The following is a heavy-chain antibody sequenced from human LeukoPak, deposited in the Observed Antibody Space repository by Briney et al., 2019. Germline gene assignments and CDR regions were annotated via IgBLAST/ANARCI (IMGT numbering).Heavy chain of an antibody. J-gene: IGHJ6*02. CDR1: GYTFTSYG. Sequence: ASVKVSCKASGYTFTSYGISWVRQAPGQGLEWMGWISAYNGNTNYAQKLQGRVTMTTDTSTSTAYMELRSLRSDDTAVYYCARYSLWELGGNYYGMDVWGQGTTVTVSS. CDR2: ISAYNGNT. CDR3: ARYSLWELGGNYYGMDV. V-gene: IGHV1-18*01. D-gene: IGHD1-26*01.